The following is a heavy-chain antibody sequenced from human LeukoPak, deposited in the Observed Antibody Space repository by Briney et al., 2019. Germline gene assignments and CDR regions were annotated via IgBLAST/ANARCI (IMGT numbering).Heavy chain of an antibody. CDR1: GYSFTSYW. Sequence: GESLKISCKGSGYSFTSYWIGWVRQMPGKGLEWMGIIYPGDSDTRYSPSFQGQVTISADKSISTAYLQWSSLKASDTAMYYCARVYYCSSTSCYPYYLDYWGQGTLVTVSS. V-gene: IGHV5-51*01. D-gene: IGHD2-2*01. J-gene: IGHJ4*02. CDR2: IYPGDSDT. CDR3: ARVYYCSSTSCYPYYLDY.